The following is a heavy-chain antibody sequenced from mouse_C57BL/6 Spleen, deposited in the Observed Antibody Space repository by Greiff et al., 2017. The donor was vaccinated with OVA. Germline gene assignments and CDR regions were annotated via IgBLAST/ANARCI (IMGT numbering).Heavy chain of an antibody. CDR2: IDPSDSST. V-gene: IGHV1-59*01. Sequence: QVQLQQPGAELVRPGTSVKLSCKASGYTFTSYWMHWVKQRPGQGLEWIGVIDPSDSSTNSNQKFKGKATLTVDTSASTAYMQLSSLTSEDSAFYYCARSPVYYGYNYWGQGTTLTVSS. D-gene: IGHD2-2*01. J-gene: IGHJ2*01. CDR3: ARSPVYYGYNY. CDR1: GYTFTSYW.